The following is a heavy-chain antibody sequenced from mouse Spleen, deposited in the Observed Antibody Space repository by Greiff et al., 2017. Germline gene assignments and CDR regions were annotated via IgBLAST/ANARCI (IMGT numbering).Heavy chain of an antibody. V-gene: IGHV1-82*01. D-gene: IGHD1-2*01. Sequence: VQLQQSGPELVKPGASVKISCKASGYAFSSSWMNWVKQRPGKGLEWIGRIYPGDGDTNYNGKFKGKATLTADKSSSTAYMQLSSLTSEDSAVYFCASSLLRPLAYWGQGTLVTVSA. J-gene: IGHJ3*01. CDR3: ASSLLRPLAY. CDR1: GYAFSSSW. CDR2: IYPGDGDT.